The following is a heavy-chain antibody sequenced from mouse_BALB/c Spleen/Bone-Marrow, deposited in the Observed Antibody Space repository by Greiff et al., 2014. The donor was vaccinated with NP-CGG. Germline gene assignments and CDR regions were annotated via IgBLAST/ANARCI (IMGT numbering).Heavy chain of an antibody. V-gene: IGHV1-69*02. CDR3: TRREGNYAFAY. J-gene: IGHJ3*01. CDR2: IYPSDSYT. Sequence: QVQLQQSGAELVRPGASVKLSCKASGYTFTSYWINWVKQRPGQGLEWIGNIYPSDSYTNYNQKFKDKATLTVDRFSSTAYMQLSSPTSEDSAVYYCTRREGNYAFAYWGQGTLVTVSA. D-gene: IGHD2-1*01. CDR1: GYTFTSYW.